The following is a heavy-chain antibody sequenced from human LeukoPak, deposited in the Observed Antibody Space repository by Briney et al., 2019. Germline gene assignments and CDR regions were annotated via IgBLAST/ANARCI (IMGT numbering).Heavy chain of an antibody. J-gene: IGHJ4*02. D-gene: IGHD4-17*01. V-gene: IGHV4-39*01. CDR2: IYYSGST. Sequence: PSETLSLICSVSGDSISSNSYYWGWIRQPPGKGLEWIGSIYYSGSTDYNPSLKSRATISVDTSKNQLSLKLSSVTAADTAVYYCARLNYGDYYFDYWGQGTLVTVSS. CDR3: ARLNYGDYYFDY. CDR1: GDSISSNSYY.